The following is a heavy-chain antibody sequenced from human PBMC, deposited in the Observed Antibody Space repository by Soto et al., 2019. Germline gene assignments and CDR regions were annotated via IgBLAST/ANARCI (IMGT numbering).Heavy chain of an antibody. CDR1: GGSMTSYY. CDR2: VYSSGAT. V-gene: IGHV4-4*07. D-gene: IGHD3-3*01. J-gene: IGHJ5*02. CDR3: ARGQRFSDWFDP. Sequence: PSETPSLTCTVSGGSMTSYYCTWIRPPAGKGLEWIRRVYSSGATHHNPSLKSRVTISLDTSKNQFSLRLLSVTDADTAVYFCARGQRFSDWFDPWGQGTLVTVSA.